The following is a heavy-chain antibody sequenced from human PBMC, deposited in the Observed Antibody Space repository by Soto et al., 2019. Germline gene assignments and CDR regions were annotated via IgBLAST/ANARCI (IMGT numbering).Heavy chain of an antibody. CDR1: GFIFSSYN. CDR2: ISGGSAYI. V-gene: IGHV3-21*01. D-gene: IGHD3-10*01. J-gene: IGHJ4*02. Sequence: EVQLVESGGGLVKPGGSLRLSCTVSGFIFSSYNMNWVRQAPGKGLEWVSSISGGSAYIYYADSVKGRFTISRDNAKNSLYRQMNSLRAEDTAVYYCTRDTPGSGHYWGQGTLVIVSS. CDR3: TRDTPGSGHY.